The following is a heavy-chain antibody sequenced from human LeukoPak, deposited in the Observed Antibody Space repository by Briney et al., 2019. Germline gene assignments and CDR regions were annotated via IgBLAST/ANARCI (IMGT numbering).Heavy chain of an antibody. D-gene: IGHD2-15*01. CDR3: ARDQIPGPGGAFDI. CDR1: GSTFNNYD. Sequence: PGGSLRLSCAASGSTFNNYDMHWVRQTTGKGLEWVSVIGTAGDTYYPDSVKGRFTISRENANNFLYLQMNSLSADDTAVYYCARDQIPGPGGAFDIWGQGTMVTVSS. J-gene: IGHJ3*02. CDR2: IGTAGDT. V-gene: IGHV3-13*01.